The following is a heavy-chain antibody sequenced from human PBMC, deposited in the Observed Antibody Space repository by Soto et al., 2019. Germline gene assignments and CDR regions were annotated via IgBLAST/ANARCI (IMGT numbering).Heavy chain of an antibody. CDR1: GGYISSSNG. J-gene: IGHJ5*02. Sequence: SETLSLTCAVSGGYISSSNGWSWVRQPPGKGLEWIGEIYHSGSTNYNPSLKSRVTISVDKSKNQFSLKLSSVTAADTAVYYCPRVDSSSWFDPWGQGTLVTGSS. CDR2: IYHSGST. D-gene: IGHD6-13*01. V-gene: IGHV4-4*02. CDR3: PRVDSSSWFDP.